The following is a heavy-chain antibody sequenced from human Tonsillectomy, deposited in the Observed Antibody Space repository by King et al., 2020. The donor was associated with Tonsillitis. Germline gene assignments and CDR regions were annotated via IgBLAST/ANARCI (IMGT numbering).Heavy chain of an antibody. CDR2: IVWDDGK. CDR1: GFSLSTIGMC. D-gene: IGHD6-13*01. CDR3: ARISYSSSWYFDY. J-gene: IGHJ4*02. Sequence: TLKESGPALVKPTQTLTLTCTFSGFSLSTIGMCVSCVLQPPGKALEGLALIVWDDGKYYSTSLKTRLTISKDTSKNQVVLTMTTMDPVDTATYYCARISYSSSWYFDYWGQGTLVTVSS. V-gene: IGHV2-70*20.